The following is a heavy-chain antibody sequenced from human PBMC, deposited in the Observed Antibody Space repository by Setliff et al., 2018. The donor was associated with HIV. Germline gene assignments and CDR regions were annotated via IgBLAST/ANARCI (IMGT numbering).Heavy chain of an antibody. J-gene: IGHJ4*02. D-gene: IGHD4-17*01. CDR3: TKGRLGQADY. V-gene: IGHV4-61*09. CDR1: GGSISSGSYY. Sequence: ASETLSLTCTVSGGSISSGSYYWSWIRQPAGKGLEWIGHIYTSGSTKYNPSLKRRVTISIDKSRKYFSLKLPSVTAADTAMYFCTKGRLGQADYWGQGTLVTVSS. CDR2: IYTSGST.